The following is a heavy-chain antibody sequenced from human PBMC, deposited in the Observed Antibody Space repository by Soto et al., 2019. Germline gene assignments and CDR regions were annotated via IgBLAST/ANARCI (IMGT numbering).Heavy chain of an antibody. Sequence: PGGSLRLSCAASGFTFSDYYMSWIRQAPGKGLEWVSYISSSSSYTNYADSVKGRFTISRDNAKNSLYLQMNSLRAEDTAVYYCARGFRITMVRGVIITSPHGTVGMDVWGQGTTVTVSS. V-gene: IGHV3-11*05. D-gene: IGHD3-10*01. CDR3: ARGFRITMVRGVIITSPHGTVGMDV. J-gene: IGHJ6*02. CDR2: ISSSSSYT. CDR1: GFTFSDYY.